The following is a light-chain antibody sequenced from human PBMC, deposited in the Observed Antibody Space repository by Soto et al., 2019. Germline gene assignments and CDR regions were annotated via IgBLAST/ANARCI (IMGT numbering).Light chain of an antibody. CDR2: GAS. CDR3: QQYATSPLT. CDR1: QSVPKSF. Sequence: DIGLTQSPATLSLSPGDRATLSCWARQSVPKSFSDWYQQKPCQPHRLLVHGASNMATGIPDRFSGSGSGTDVTLSLSRLEPEDFALYYCQQYATSPLTFGGGTRVAIK. V-gene: IGKV3-20*01. J-gene: IGKJ4*01.